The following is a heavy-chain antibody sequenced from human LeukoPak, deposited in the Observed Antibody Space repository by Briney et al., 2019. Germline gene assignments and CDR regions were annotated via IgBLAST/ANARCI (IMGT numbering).Heavy chain of an antibody. V-gene: IGHV3-23*01. CDR1: GFTFPNYV. D-gene: IGHD3-16*01. CDR3: TKDVVMFDY. Sequence: GGSLRLSCAASGFTFPNYVMSWVRQAPGKGLEWVSGISGRGGDTYYADSVKGRFTISRDNSKNTLYLQMNSLRAEDAAVYYCTKDVVMFDYWGQGTLVTVSS. J-gene: IGHJ4*02. CDR2: ISGRGGDT.